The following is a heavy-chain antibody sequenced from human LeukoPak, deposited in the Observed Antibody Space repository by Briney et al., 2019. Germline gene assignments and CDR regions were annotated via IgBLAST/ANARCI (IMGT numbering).Heavy chain of an antibody. CDR3: ASIQSIAVAGSVDY. CDR1: GYSISSGYY. J-gene: IGHJ4*02. CDR2: IYHSGST. V-gene: IGHV4-38-2*01. Sequence: SETLSLTCAVSGYSISSGYYWGWIRQPPGKGLEWIGSIYHSGSTYYNPSLKSRVTISVDTSKNQFSPKLSSVTAADTAVYYCASIQSIAVAGSVDYWGQGTLVTVSS. D-gene: IGHD6-19*01.